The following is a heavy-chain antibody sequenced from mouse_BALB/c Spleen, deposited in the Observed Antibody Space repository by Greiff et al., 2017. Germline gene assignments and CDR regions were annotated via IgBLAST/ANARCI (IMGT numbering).Heavy chain of an antibody. CDR2: ISSGGST. D-gene: IGHD2-4*01. CDR3: AREIYYDYDGRSD. Sequence: EVQLVESGGGLVKPGGSLKLSCAASGFTFSSYAMSWVRQTPEKRLEWVASISSGGSTYYPDSVKGRFTISRDNARNILYLQMSSLRSEDTAMYFCAREIYYDYDGRSDWGEGTLVTVSA. V-gene: IGHV5-6-5*01. CDR1: GFTFSSYA. J-gene: IGHJ3*01.